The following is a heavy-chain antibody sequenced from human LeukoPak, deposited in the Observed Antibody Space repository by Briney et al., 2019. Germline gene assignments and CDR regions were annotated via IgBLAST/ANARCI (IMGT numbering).Heavy chain of an antibody. D-gene: IGHD3-3*01. CDR2: ISGSGGST. J-gene: IGHJ3*02. V-gene: IGHV3-23*01. Sequence: GGSLRLSCAASGFTFSSYAMSWVRQAPGKGLEWVSAISGSGGSTYYADSVKGRFTISRDNSKNTLYLQMNSLRAEDTAVYYCAKGVNVLRFLEWLSPDAFDIWGQGTMVTVSS. CDR3: AKGVNVLRFLEWLSPDAFDI. CDR1: GFTFSSYA.